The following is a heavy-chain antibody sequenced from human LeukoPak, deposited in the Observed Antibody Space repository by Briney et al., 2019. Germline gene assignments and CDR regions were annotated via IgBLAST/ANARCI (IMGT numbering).Heavy chain of an antibody. CDR1: GGTFSSYA. J-gene: IGHJ6*02. CDR2: IIPIFGTA. Sequence: GASVKVSCKASGGTFSSYAISWVRQAPGQGLEWMGGIIPIFGTANYAQKFQGRVTITADKSTSTAYMELSSLRSEDTAVYYCARLAAVAGTRYYGMDVWGQGTTVTVSS. D-gene: IGHD6-19*01. CDR3: ARLAAVAGTRYYGMDV. V-gene: IGHV1-69*06.